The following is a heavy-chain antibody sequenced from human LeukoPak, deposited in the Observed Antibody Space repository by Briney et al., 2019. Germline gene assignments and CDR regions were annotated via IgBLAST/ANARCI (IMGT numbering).Heavy chain of an antibody. CDR3: AGARRGWDFDL. D-gene: IGHD3-10*01. J-gene: IGHJ2*01. CDR1: GGSISGYY. CDR2: IYDSGST. V-gene: IGHV4-59*08. Sequence: SETLSLTCTVSGGSISGYYWSWIRQPPGKGLEWIGYIYDSGSTSYKPSLKSRVTISIDTSKNQFSLKLSSVTAADTAVYYCAGARRGWDFDLWGRGTLVTASS.